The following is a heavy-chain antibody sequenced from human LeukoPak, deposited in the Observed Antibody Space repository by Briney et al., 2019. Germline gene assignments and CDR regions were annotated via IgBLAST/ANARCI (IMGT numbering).Heavy chain of an antibody. CDR1: GFTFSSFA. Sequence: GGSLRLSCAASGFTFSSFAMSWVRQAPGKGLEWVSSISGSGESTYYADYVKGRFTVSRDNSKNTVNLQLNSLRAEDTAVYYCAKDAIGQYRPYYFDCWSQGTLVTVSS. J-gene: IGHJ4*02. CDR2: ISGSGEST. CDR3: AKDAIGQYRPYYFDC. D-gene: IGHD3-16*02. V-gene: IGHV3-23*01.